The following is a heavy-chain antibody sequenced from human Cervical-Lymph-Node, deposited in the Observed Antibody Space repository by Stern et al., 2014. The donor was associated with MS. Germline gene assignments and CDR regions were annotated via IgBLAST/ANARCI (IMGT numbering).Heavy chain of an antibody. CDR1: GFTFTTYG. Sequence: VQLVESGGGVVQPGRSLRLSCVASGFTFTTYGMHWVRQAPGKGLEWVAGISYDGSKKYYADSVKCRFTISRDNSKNTLYLQMSSLRAEDTAVYYCAKDSKTYYYGSGSYYNSYYFDYWGQGTLVTVSS. D-gene: IGHD3-10*01. J-gene: IGHJ4*01. V-gene: IGHV3-30*18. CDR3: AKDSKTYYYGSGSYYNSYYFDY. CDR2: ISYDGSKK.